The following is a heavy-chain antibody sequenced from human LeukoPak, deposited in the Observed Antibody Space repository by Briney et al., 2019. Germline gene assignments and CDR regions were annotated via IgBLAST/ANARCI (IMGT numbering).Heavy chain of an antibody. V-gene: IGHV3-11*01. CDR3: ARDLPDGVVISRPYYYYYGMDV. Sequence: GSLRLSCAASGFTFSDYYMSWIRQAPGKGLEWVSYISSSGSTIYYADSVKGRFTISRDNAKNSLYLQMNSLRAEDTAVYYCARDLPDGVVISRPYYYYYGMDVWGQGTTVTVSS. CDR2: ISSSGSTI. D-gene: IGHD3-3*01. CDR1: GFTFSDYY. J-gene: IGHJ6*02.